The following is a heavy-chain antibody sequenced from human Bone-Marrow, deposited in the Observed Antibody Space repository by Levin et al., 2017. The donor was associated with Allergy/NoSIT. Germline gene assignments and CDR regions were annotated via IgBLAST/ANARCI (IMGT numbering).Heavy chain of an antibody. CDR3: AKEYSTSSGGDLFDY. D-gene: IGHD6-6*01. CDR2: ISASGGST. J-gene: IGHJ4*02. Sequence: GGSLRLSCAASGFTFSSYAMSWVRQAPGKGLEWVSAISASGGSTYYTDSVKGRFTISRDNSKKTLYLQMNSLRAEDTAVYYCAKEYSTSSGGDLFDYWGQGSLVSVSS. V-gene: IGHV3-23*01. CDR1: GFTFSSYA.